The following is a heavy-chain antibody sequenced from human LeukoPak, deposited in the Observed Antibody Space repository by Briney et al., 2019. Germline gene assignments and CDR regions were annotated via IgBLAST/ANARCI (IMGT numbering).Heavy chain of an antibody. CDR3: ARLWSHYYDSSGYWY. V-gene: IGHV4-39*01. D-gene: IGHD3-22*01. J-gene: IGHJ4*02. Sequence: SETLSLTCTVSGGSISSSSYYWGWIRQPPGKGLEWIGSIYYSGSTYYNPSLKSRVTISVDTSKNQFSLRLSSVTAADTAVYYCARLWSHYYDSSGYWYWGQGTLVTVSS. CDR2: IYYSGST. CDR1: GGSISSSSYY.